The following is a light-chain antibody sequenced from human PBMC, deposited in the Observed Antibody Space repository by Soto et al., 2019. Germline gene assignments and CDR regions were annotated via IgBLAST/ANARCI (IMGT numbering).Light chain of an antibody. Sequence: DIQMTQSPSSLSASVEDRVIITCRASQSISNHLNWYQQKPGKAPKLLIFAASSLQSGVPSRFSGSRSGQDLTLTISSLKPEDFPTYYCQQSYSTPPTLGQGTKVDIK. CDR2: AAS. V-gene: IGKV1-39*01. CDR3: QQSYSTPPT. J-gene: IGKJ1*01. CDR1: QSISNH.